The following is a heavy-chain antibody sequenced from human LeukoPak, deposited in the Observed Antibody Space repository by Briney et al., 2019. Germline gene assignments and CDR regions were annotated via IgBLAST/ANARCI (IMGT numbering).Heavy chain of an antibody. D-gene: IGHD6-6*01. J-gene: IGHJ6*03. Sequence: SSETLSLTCTVSGGSIISYYWSWMRQPAGKGLEWIGRIYTSGSTNYNPSLKRRVTISVDNSKNQFSLKLSSVTAADTAVYYCARESTIAARLYCYYMDVWGKGTTVTVSS. CDR2: IYTSGST. CDR1: GGSIISYY. V-gene: IGHV4-4*07. CDR3: ARESTIAARLYCYYMDV.